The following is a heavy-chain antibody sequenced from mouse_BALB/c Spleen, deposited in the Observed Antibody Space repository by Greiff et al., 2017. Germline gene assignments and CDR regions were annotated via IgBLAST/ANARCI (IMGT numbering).Heavy chain of an antibody. CDR3: AIDYPYYFDY. Sequence: EVQLQQSGPELMKPGASVKISCKASGYSFTSYYMHWVKQSHGKSLEWIGYIDPFNGGTSYNQKFKGKATLTVDKSSSTAYMHLSSLTSEDSAVYYCAIDYPYYFDYWGQGTTLTVSS. D-gene: IGHD2-4*01. CDR2: IDPFNGGT. CDR1: GYSFTSYY. V-gene: IGHV1-28*01. J-gene: IGHJ2*01.